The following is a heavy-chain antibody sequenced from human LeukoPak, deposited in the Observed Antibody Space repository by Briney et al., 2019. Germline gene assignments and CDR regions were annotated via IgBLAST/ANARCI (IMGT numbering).Heavy chain of an antibody. J-gene: IGHJ6*03. CDR2: IYYSGST. V-gene: IGHV4-39*07. D-gene: IGHD6-13*01. Sequence: SETLSLTCTVSGGSICSGSYYWGWIRQPPGKGLEWIGSIYYSGSTYYNPSLKSRVTISVDRSKNQFSLKLSSVTAADTAVYYCARNKAAAGIPHYYYYYMDVWGKGTTVTVSS. CDR3: ARNKAAAGIPHYYYYYMDV. CDR1: GGSICSGSYY.